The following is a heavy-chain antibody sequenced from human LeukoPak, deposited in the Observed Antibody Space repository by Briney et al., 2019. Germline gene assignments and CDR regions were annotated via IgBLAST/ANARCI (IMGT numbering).Heavy chain of an antibody. CDR3: ARLGSGSRPRPYYYYYYMDV. J-gene: IGHJ6*03. CDR1: GGSISSSSYY. D-gene: IGHD3-10*01. CDR2: IYYSGST. V-gene: IGHV4-39*07. Sequence: SETLSLTCTVSGGSISSSSYYWGWIRQPPGKGLEWIGSIYYSGSTYYNPSLKSRVTISVDTSKNQFSLNLSSVTAADTAVYYCARLGSGSRPRPYYYYYYMDVWGKGTTVTISS.